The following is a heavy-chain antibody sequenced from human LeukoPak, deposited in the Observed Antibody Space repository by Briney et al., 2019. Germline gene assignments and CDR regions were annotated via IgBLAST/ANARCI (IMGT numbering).Heavy chain of an antibody. Sequence: GGSRRLSCEVSGFTFSSHAMGWVRQAPGKGLEWVSGISDNTYYADSVRGRFTISRDNSKNTLYLQMNSLRAEDTAVYYCAKGQGSGIYKYYFDYWGQGTLVTVSS. CDR3: AKGQGSGIYKYYFDY. CDR2: ISDNT. D-gene: IGHD3-10*01. CDR1: GFTFSSHA. J-gene: IGHJ4*02. V-gene: IGHV3-23*01.